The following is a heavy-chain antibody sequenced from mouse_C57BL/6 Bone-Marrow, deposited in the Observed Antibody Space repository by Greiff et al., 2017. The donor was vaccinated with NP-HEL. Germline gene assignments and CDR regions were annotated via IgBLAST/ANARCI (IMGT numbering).Heavy chain of an antibody. CDR2: IYPRSGNT. V-gene: IGHV1-81*01. Sequence: QVQLKQSGAELARPGASVKLSCKASGYTFTSYGISWVKQRTGQGLEWIGEIYPRSGNTYYNEKFKGKATLTADKSSSTAYIELRSLTSEDSAVYFCARSYYSNYGYWGQGTTLTVSS. CDR3: ARSYYSNYGY. D-gene: IGHD2-5*01. CDR1: GYTFTSYG. J-gene: IGHJ2*01.